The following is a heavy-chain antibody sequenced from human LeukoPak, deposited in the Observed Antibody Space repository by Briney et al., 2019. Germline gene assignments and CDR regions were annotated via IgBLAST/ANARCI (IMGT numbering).Heavy chain of an antibody. CDR3: TRDLAAVPGPRMDV. V-gene: IGHV3-48*02. CDR1: IFTFSNYC. J-gene: IGHJ6*02. D-gene: IGHD6-19*01. CDR2: INSRSSTI. Sequence: GGCLRLSCAASIFTFSNYCVNWVRQAPWKGLEWVSYINSRSSTIYYADSVKGRFTISRDNAKNSLYLQMDSLRDDDTAMYFCTRDLAAVPGPRMDVWGQGTTVTVSS.